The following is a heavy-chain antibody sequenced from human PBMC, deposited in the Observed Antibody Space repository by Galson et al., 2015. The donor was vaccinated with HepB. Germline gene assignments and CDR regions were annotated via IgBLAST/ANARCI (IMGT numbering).Heavy chain of an antibody. CDR3: ARDPILVYSSGYYYVY. J-gene: IGHJ4*02. Sequence: SLRLSCAASGFTFSSYSMNWVRQAPGKGLEWVSYISSSSSTIYYADSVKGRVTISRDNAKNSLYLQMNSLRDEDTAVYYCARDPILVYSSGYYYVYCGQGTLCTASS. CDR1: GFTFSSYS. CDR2: ISSSSSTI. D-gene: IGHD3-22*01. V-gene: IGHV3-48*02.